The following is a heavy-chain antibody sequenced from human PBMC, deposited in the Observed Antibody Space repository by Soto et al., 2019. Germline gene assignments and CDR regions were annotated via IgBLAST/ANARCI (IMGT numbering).Heavy chain of an antibody. CDR3: ARLIFWSGYLDFDY. Sequence: LRLSCAASGFTFSTYSMNWVRQAPGKGLEWVSYISSSSSTIFYTDSVKGRFTISRDNAKNSLYLQMNSLRAEDMAVYYCARLIFWSGYLDFDYWGQGTLVTVSP. D-gene: IGHD3-3*01. CDR2: ISSSSSTI. J-gene: IGHJ4*02. CDR1: GFTFSTYS. V-gene: IGHV3-48*04.